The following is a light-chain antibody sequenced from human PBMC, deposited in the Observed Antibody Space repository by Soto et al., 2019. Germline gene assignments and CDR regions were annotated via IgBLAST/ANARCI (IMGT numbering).Light chain of an antibody. CDR3: QQYNNSPRT. CDR2: GAS. J-gene: IGKJ1*01. V-gene: IGKV3-15*01. CDR1: QSVSSN. Sequence: EIVMTQSPATLSVSPGERATLSCRASQSVSSNLAWYKQKPAQATRILIYGASTRPTGSPARCRGGGSGTDFTLTISSLQSEDFAVYYCQQYNNSPRTFGQGTKV.